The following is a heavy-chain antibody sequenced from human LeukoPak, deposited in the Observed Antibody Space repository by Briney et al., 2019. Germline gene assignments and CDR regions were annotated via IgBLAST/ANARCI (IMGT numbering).Heavy chain of an antibody. Sequence: GASVKVSCKASGYTFTGYHMHWVRQAPGQGLEWMGWINPNSGDTNYAQKFQGRVTMTRDTSISTAYMELSWLRSDNTAVYYCARGLTPYSSGWGGGDYWGQGTLVTVSS. CDR1: GYTFTGYH. D-gene: IGHD6-19*01. V-gene: IGHV1-2*02. CDR3: ARGLTPYSSGWGGGDY. J-gene: IGHJ4*02. CDR2: INPNSGDT.